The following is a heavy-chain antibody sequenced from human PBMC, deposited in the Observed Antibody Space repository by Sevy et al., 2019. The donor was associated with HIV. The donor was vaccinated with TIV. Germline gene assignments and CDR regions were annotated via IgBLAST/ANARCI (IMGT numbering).Heavy chain of an antibody. CDR3: ARDGRGTSAVDL. CDR1: EFTFSSHA. V-gene: IGHV3-23*01. Sequence: GGSLRLSCAASEFTFSSHAVSWVRQAPGKGLEWVSAISGRGVNTHYADSVRGRFTISRDNFKNTLYLQMNSLRAEDTALYYCARDGRGTSAVDLWGQGTMVTVSS. J-gene: IGHJ3*01. D-gene: IGHD1-26*01. CDR2: ISGRGVNT.